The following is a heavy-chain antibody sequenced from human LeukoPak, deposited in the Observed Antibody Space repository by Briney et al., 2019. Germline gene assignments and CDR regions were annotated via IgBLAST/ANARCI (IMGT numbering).Heavy chain of an antibody. Sequence: SVKVSCKASGGTFSSYAISWVRQAPGQGLEWMGGIIPISGTANYAQKFQGRVTITADESTSTAYMELSSLRSEDTAVYYCARGYDTTGYFSYWGQGTLVTVSS. CDR1: GGTFSSYA. CDR2: IIPISGTA. CDR3: ARGYDTTGYFSY. V-gene: IGHV1-69*13. D-gene: IGHD3-22*01. J-gene: IGHJ4*02.